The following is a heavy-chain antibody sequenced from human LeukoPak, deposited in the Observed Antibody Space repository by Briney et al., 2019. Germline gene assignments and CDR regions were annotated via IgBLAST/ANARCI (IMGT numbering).Heavy chain of an antibody. CDR1: GGSFSGYY. D-gene: IGHD6-25*01. CDR2: INHSGST. CDR3: AKGSSGWLLRYYFDY. Sequence: SETLSLTCAVYGGSFSGYYWSWIRQPPGKGLEWIGEINHSGSTNYNPSLKSRVTISVDTSKNQFSLKLSSVTAADTAVYYCAKGSSGWLLRYYFDYWGQGTLVTVSS. J-gene: IGHJ4*02. V-gene: IGHV4-34*01.